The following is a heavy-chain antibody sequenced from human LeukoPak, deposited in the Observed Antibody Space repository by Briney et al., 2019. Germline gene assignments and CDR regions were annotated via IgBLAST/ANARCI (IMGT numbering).Heavy chain of an antibody. D-gene: IGHD6-19*01. CDR1: GFTFSSYA. CDR3: AKDYGGSSGWYYFDY. Sequence: GGSLRLSCAASGFTFSSYAMSWVRQAPGKGPEWVSAISGSGGSTYYADSVKGRFTISRDNSKNTLYLQMNSLRAEDTAVYYCAKDYGGSSGWYYFDYWGQGTLVTVSS. V-gene: IGHV3-23*01. CDR2: ISGSGGST. J-gene: IGHJ4*02.